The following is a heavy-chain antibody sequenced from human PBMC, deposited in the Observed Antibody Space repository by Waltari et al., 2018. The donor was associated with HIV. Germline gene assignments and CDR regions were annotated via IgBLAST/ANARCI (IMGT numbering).Heavy chain of an antibody. J-gene: IGHJ4*02. Sequence: QVQLQESGPGLVKPSETLSLTCTVSGGSISSYYWSWIRQPPGKGLEWLGYIYYSGSTNYNPSLKSRVTISVDTSKNQFSLKLSSVTAADTAVYYCARSTVTTTNHIDYWGQGTLVTVSS. D-gene: IGHD4-4*01. CDR3: ARSTVTTTNHIDY. CDR2: IYYSGST. V-gene: IGHV4-59*01. CDR1: GGSISSYY.